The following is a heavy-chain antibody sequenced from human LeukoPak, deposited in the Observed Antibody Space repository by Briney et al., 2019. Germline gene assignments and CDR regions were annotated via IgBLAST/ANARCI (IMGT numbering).Heavy chain of an antibody. CDR3: AREGYDFWSGYSRGYGTDV. D-gene: IGHD3-3*01. J-gene: IGHJ6*02. V-gene: IGHV1-69*04. CDR1: GGTFSSYA. Sequence: ASVKVSCKASGGTFSSYAISWVRQAPGQGLEWMGRIIPILGIANYAQKFQGRVTITADKSTSTAYMELSSLRSEDTAVYYCAREGYDFWSGYSRGYGTDVWGQGTTVTVSS. CDR2: IIPILGIA.